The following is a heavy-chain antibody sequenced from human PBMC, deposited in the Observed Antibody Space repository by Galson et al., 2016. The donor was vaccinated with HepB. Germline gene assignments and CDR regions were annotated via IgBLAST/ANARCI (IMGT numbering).Heavy chain of an antibody. V-gene: IGHV3-33*01. D-gene: IGHD6-19*01. CDR3: AREGTNIAVAATAFDY. CDR1: GFTFSGYG. CDR2: IWNDGSYK. J-gene: IGHJ4*02. Sequence: SLRLSCAASGFTFSGYGMHWVRQAPGKGLEWVALIWNDGSYKNYADSVKGRFTISRGNSKNALSLQMNSLRAEDTAVYYCAREGTNIAVAATAFDYWGQGTLVTVSS.